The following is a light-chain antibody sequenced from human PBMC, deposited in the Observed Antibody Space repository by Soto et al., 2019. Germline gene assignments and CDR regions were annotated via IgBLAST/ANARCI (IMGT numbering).Light chain of an antibody. CDR1: SSDIGSHDY. Sequence: QSVPTQPASVSGSPGQSITISCTGTSSDIGSHDYVSWYQHHPGKAPKLIIFEVSNRPSGISSRFSGSKSGNTASLTISGLQAEDEADYYCASYTSSSTSVIFGRGTKLTVL. CDR2: EVS. J-gene: IGLJ2*01. V-gene: IGLV2-14*01. CDR3: ASYTSSSTSVI.